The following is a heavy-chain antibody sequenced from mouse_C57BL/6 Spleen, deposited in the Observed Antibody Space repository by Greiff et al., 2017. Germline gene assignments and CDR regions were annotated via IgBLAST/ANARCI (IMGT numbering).Heavy chain of an antibody. J-gene: IGHJ4*01. CDR2: ISDGGSYT. CDR1: GFTFSSYA. V-gene: IGHV5-4*01. D-gene: IGHD1-1*01. Sequence: EVKLVESGGGLVKPGGSLKLSCAASGFTFSSYAMSWVRQTPEKRLEWVATISDGGSYTYYPDNVKGRFTISRDNAKNNLYLQMSHLKSEDTAMYYCARDLEDYGISYMDYWGQGTSVTVSS. CDR3: ARDLEDYGISYMDY.